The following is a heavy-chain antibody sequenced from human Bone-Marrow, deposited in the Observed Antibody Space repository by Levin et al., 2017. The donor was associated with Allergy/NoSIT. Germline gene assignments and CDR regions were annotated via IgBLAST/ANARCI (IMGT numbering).Heavy chain of an antibody. J-gene: IGHJ4*02. D-gene: IGHD3-3*01. V-gene: IGHV3-23*01. CDR1: GFTFAKYA. CDR2: ISGSGSGT. CDR3: AKDRSGSRSKGDLDY. Sequence: GESLKISCAASGFTFAKYAVTWVRQAPGKGLDWVSTISGSGSGTYYADSVRGRFTISRDNSKNTVYLQMNSLRVEDTALYYCAKDRSGSRSKGDLDYWGQGTLLTVSS.